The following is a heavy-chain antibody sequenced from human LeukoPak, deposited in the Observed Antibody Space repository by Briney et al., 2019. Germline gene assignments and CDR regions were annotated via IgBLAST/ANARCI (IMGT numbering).Heavy chain of an antibody. V-gene: IGHV3-15*01. CDR3: TTDSGRLVVT. CDR1: GITFRNAW. CDR2: IKSKSDGGTT. Sequence: GGSLRLSCAASGITFRNAWMSWVRQAPGKGLEWVGRIKSKSDGGTTDDAAPVKGRFSISRDDSKNTLYLQMNSLKTEDTAVYYCTTDSGRLVVTWGQGTLVTVSP. J-gene: IGHJ4*02. D-gene: IGHD3-22*01.